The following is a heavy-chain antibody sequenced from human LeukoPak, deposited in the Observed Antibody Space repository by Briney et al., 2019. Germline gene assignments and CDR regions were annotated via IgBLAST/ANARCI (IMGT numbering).Heavy chain of an antibody. J-gene: IGHJ6*02. CDR3: ARDQRRGSSWYVDHYYYYGMDV. CDR2: IYSGGST. D-gene: IGHD6-13*01. V-gene: IGHV3-66*01. CDR1: GFTVSSNY. Sequence: GGSLRLSCAAPGFTVSSNYMSWVRQAPGKGLEWVSVIYSGGSTYYADSVKGRFTISRDNSKNTLYLQMNSLRAEDTAVYYCARDQRRGSSWYVDHYYYYGMDVWGQGTTVTVSS.